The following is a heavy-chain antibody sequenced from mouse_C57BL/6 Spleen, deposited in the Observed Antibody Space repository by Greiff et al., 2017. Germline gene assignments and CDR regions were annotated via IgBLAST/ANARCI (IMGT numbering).Heavy chain of an antibody. V-gene: IGHV2-4*01. Sequence: QVQLQQSGPGLVQPSQSLSITCTVSGFSLISYGVHWVRQPPGKGLEWLGVIWSGGSTDYNAAFISRLSISKDNSKSQVFFKMNSLQADDTAIYYCAKKGAQDRYAMDYWGQGTSVTVSS. CDR2: IWSGGST. J-gene: IGHJ4*01. CDR3: AKKGAQDRYAMDY. D-gene: IGHD3-2*02. CDR1: GFSLISYG.